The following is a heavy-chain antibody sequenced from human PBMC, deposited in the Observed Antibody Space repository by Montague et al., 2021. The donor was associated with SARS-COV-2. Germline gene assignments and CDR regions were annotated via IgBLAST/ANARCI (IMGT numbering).Heavy chain of an antibody. CDR1: GDSISSYY. J-gene: IGHJ5*02. Sequence: SETLSLTCTVSGDSISSYYWSRIRQPPGKGLEWIGYIYYTGSVNYNPSLKSRVTISVDTSKNQFSLKLISVTAADTAVYYCAREDRWNWFDPWGQGILVTVSS. D-gene: IGHD5-24*01. CDR3: AREDRWNWFDP. V-gene: IGHV4-59*01. CDR2: IYYTGSV.